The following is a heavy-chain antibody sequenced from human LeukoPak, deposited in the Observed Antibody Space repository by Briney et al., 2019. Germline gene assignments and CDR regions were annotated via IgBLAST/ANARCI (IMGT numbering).Heavy chain of an antibody. CDR2: INHSGST. Sequence: SETLSLTCAVYGGSFSGYYWSWIRQPPGKGLEWIGEINHSGSTNYNPSLKSRVTISVDTSKNQFSLKLSSVTAADTAVYYCARHGAYGSGSYYFRETYYYYGMDVWGQGTTVTVSS. J-gene: IGHJ6*02. CDR1: GGSFSGYY. CDR3: ARHGAYGSGSYYFRETYYYYGMDV. V-gene: IGHV4-34*01. D-gene: IGHD3-10*01.